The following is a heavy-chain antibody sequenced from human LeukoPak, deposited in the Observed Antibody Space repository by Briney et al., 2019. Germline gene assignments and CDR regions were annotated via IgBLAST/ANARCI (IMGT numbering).Heavy chain of an antibody. J-gene: IGHJ4*02. V-gene: IGHV1-18*01. CDR2: ISAYNGDT. CDR3: ARDNPYYYLY. D-gene: IGHD3-22*01. Sequence: GASVTVSCKASGYTFTNYGISWLRQAPGQGLEWMGWISAYNGDTKYAQNLQGRVTMTTDTSTSTAYMELRNLRSDDTAVYYCARDNPYYYLYWGQGTLVTVSS. CDR1: GYTFTNYG.